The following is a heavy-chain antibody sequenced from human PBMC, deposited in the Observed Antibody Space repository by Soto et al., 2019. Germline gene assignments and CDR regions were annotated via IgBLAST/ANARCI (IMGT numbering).Heavy chain of an antibody. CDR2: IIPIFGTA. V-gene: IGHV1-69*13. Sequence: ASVKVSCKASGGTFSSYAISWVRQAPGQGLEWMGGIIPIFGTANYAQKFQGRVTITADESTSTAYMELSSLRSEDTAVYYWAREFTTIFGVVTPKDYGMDVWGQGTTVTVSS. CDR1: GGTFSSYA. J-gene: IGHJ6*02. CDR3: AREFTTIFGVVTPKDYGMDV. D-gene: IGHD3-3*01.